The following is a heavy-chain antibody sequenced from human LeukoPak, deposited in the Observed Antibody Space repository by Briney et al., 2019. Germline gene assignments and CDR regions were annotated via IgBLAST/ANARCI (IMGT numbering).Heavy chain of an antibody. CDR2: ISSSSSYI. Sequence: GGSLRLSCAASGFTFSSYSMNWVRQAPGKGLEWVSSISSSSSYIYYADSVKGRFTISRDNAKNSLYLQMNSLRAEDTAVYYCARPGGIGYCSSTSCYAAFDIWGQGTMVTVSS. V-gene: IGHV3-21*01. J-gene: IGHJ3*02. CDR3: ARPGGIGYCSSTSCYAAFDI. D-gene: IGHD2-2*01. CDR1: GFTFSSYS.